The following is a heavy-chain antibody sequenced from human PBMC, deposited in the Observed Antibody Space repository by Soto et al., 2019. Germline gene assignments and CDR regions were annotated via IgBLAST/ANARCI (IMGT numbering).Heavy chain of an antibody. J-gene: IGHJ4*02. D-gene: IGHD1-26*01. Sequence: EVQLVESGGGLVQPGGSLRLSCAGSGFIFGNFWMTWVRQAPGKGLEWVANIKQDGSEKYYVDSVKGRFTISRDNVKNSRYLQMNSLRSEDTAVYYCARETGGATSSGKDQFDYWGQGTLVPVSS. CDR3: ARETGGATSSGKDQFDY. CDR1: GFIFGNFW. V-gene: IGHV3-7*01. CDR2: IKQDGSEK.